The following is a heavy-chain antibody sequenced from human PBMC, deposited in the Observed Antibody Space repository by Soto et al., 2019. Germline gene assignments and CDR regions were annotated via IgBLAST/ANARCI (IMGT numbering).Heavy chain of an antibody. J-gene: IGHJ5*02. CDR3: TVYYDSSGYYL. CDR2: IKQDGNEK. CDR1: GFTFSSFW. D-gene: IGHD3-22*01. V-gene: IGHV3-7*01. Sequence: GRSLRRSCAASGFTFSSFWMSCVGQATGKGLEWMANIKQDGNEKYYVDSVRGRFTNSRDNAKNTLYLQMKSQRPEVTAVYYCTVYYDSSGYYLWGQGTLVTVS.